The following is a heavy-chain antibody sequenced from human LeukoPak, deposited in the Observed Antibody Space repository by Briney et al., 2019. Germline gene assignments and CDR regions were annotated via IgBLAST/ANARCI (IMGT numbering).Heavy chain of an antibody. D-gene: IGHD1-1*01. J-gene: IGHJ5*02. CDR1: GGSISSYY. CDR3: ARDLGGTGENWFDP. V-gene: IGHV4-59*01. Sequence: SETLSLTCTVSGGSISSYYWSWIRQPPGKGLEWIGYIYYSGSTNYDPSLKSRVTISVDTSKIQFSLKLSSVTAADTAVYYCARDLGGTGENWFDPWGQGTLVTVSS. CDR2: IYYSGST.